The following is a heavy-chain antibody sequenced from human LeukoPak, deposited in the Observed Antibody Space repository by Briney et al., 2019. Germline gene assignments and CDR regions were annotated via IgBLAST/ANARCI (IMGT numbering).Heavy chain of an antibody. CDR3: AKDMGPGESRGWKTSADY. CDR1: GFTFDDYA. J-gene: IGHJ4*02. Sequence: GGSLRLSCAASGFTFDDYAMHWVRQVPGKGLEWVSSISWNSGTTGHADSVRGRFTISRDNTENSLYLQMNSLRVEDTALYYCAKDMGPGESRGWKTSADYWGQGALVTVSS. D-gene: IGHD3-10*01. CDR2: ISWNSGTT. V-gene: IGHV3-9*01.